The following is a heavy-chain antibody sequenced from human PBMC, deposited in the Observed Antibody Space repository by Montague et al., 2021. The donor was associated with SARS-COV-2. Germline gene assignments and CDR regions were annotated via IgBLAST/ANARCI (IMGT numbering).Heavy chain of an antibody. D-gene: IGHD5-24*01. CDR2: IYYSGST. CDR3: ARGDVEMATIKSGGPFYHFDY. V-gene: IGHV4-59*13. J-gene: IGHJ4*02. Sequence: SETLSLTCTVSGGSISSYYWSWIRQPPGKGLEWIGYIYYSGSTNYNPSLKSPVTISVDTSKNQFSLKLSSVTAAGTAVYYCARGDVEMATIKSGGPFYHFDYRGQGTLVTVSS. CDR1: GGSISSYY.